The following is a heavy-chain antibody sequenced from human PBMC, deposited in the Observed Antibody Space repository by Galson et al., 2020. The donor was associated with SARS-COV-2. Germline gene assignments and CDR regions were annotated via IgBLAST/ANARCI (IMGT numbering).Heavy chain of an antibody. J-gene: IGHJ6*02. CDR2: IVVGSGNT. CDR1: GFTFTSSA. V-gene: IGHV1-58*01. CDR3: AARGGNYYYYGMDV. D-gene: IGHD2-15*01. Sequence: SVKVSCKASGFTFTSSAVQWVRQARGQRLEWIGWIVVGSGNTNYAQKFQERVTITRDMSTSTAYMELSSLRSEDTAVYYCAARGGNYYYYGMDVWGQGTTVTVSS.